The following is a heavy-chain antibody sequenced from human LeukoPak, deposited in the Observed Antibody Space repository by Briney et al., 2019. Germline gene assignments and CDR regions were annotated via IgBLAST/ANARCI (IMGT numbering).Heavy chain of an antibody. J-gene: IGHJ4*02. CDR1: GGPISSSSYY. CDR3: ASLVVVTAIFDY. V-gene: IGHV4-39*01. CDR2: IYYSGST. Sequence: PSETLSLTCTVSGGPISSSSYYWGWIRQPPGKGLEWIGSIYYSGSTYYNPSLKSRVTISVDTSKNQFSLKLSSVTAADTAVYYCASLVVVTAIFDYWGQGTLVAVSS. D-gene: IGHD2-21*02.